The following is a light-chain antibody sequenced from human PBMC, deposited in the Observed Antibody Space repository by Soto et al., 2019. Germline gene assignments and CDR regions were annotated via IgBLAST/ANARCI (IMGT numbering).Light chain of an antibody. Sequence: QSALTQPASVSGSPGQSITISCTGTSSDVGGYNYVSWYQQHPGKAPKLMIYDVSNRPSGVSNRFSGSKSGKTASLTISGLQAEDEADYYCRSYTSTITYVFGTGTKVTVL. V-gene: IGLV2-14*01. CDR2: DVS. CDR3: RSYTSTITYV. J-gene: IGLJ1*01. CDR1: SSDVGGYNY.